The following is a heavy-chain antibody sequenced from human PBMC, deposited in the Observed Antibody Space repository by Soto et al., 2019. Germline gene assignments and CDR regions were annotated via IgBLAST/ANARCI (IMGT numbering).Heavy chain of an antibody. Sequence: QVQLQQWGAGLLKPSETLSLTCAVYGGSFSGYYWSWIRQPPGKGLEWIGEINHSGSTNYNPSLKSRVTISVDTSKNQFCLELSSVTAADTAVYYCASAIAAAGKGPFDYWRQGTLVTVSS. V-gene: IGHV4-34*01. J-gene: IGHJ4*02. CDR2: INHSGST. D-gene: IGHD6-13*01. CDR1: GGSFSGYY. CDR3: ASAIAAAGKGPFDY.